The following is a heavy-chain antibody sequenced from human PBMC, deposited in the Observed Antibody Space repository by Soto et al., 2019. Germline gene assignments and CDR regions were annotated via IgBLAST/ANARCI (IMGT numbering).Heavy chain of an antibody. J-gene: IGHJ4*02. CDR3: ARSYSGSYYTSMAY. V-gene: IGHV3-30-3*01. Sequence: GGSLRLSCAASGFTINNYAMHWVRQAPGRGLEWVALILNDGSNKYYADSVKGRFTISRDNSNNTLYLQMSSLRAEDTAVYYCARSYSGSYYTSMAYWGQGTLVNVSS. CDR2: ILNDGSNK. D-gene: IGHD1-26*01. CDR1: GFTINNYA.